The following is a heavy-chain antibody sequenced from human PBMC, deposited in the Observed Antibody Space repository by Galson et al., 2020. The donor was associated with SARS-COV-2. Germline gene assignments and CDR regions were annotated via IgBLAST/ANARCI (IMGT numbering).Heavy chain of an antibody. Sequence: SETLSLTCTVSGGSMTSGSYYWNWIRQPAGKGLEWIGHVFITGTTNYNPSLKSRATISLDTSKNQFSLKLTSVTAADTAVYYCRQFALGAVPIDYWGQGTLVTVSS. D-gene: IGHD6-19*01. V-gene: IGHV4-61*09. CDR3: RQFALGAVPIDY. J-gene: IGHJ4*02. CDR1: GGSMTSGSYY. CDR2: VFITGTT.